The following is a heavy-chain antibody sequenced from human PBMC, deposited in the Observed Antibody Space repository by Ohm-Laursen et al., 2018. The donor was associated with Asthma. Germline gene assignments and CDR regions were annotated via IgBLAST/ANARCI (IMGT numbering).Heavy chain of an antibody. D-gene: IGHD3-3*01. CDR1: GFTFSSYA. V-gene: IGHV3-30*04. J-gene: IGHJ4*02. CDR3: ARDVMEWYLPAFDF. CDR2: MSYDGGNK. Sequence: SLRLSCAASGFTFSSYAMHWVRQAPGKGLEWVAVMSYDGGNKHYADSVKGRFTVSRDDSKNTLYLQMNSLRPDDTAVYYCARDVMEWYLPAFDFWGQGTLVTVSS.